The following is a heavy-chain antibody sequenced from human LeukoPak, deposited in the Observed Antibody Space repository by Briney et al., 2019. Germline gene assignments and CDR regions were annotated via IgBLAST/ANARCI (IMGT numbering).Heavy chain of an antibody. CDR2: IKSKTDGGTT. J-gene: IGHJ4*02. Sequence: GGSLRLSCAASGFTFSNAWMSWVRQAPGKGLEWVGRIKSKTDGGTTDYAAPVKGRFTISRDDSKNTLYLQMNSLKTEDTAVYYCTTDLFGGSYELRDYWGQGTLVTVSS. CDR1: GFTFSNAW. D-gene: IGHD1-26*01. CDR3: TTDLFGGSYELRDY. V-gene: IGHV3-15*01.